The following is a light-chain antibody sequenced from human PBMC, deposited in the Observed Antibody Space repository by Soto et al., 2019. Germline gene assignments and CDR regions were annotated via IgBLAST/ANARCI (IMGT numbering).Light chain of an antibody. Sequence: AIQMTQSPSSLSASVGDRVAITCRASQDIRNDLGWYQQRPGKAPKLLIHAASSLQTGVPSRFSGDGSRTDFTLTISSLQPEDFATYHCLEDYRYPPWTFGQGTKVDIK. J-gene: IGKJ1*01. CDR2: AAS. CDR3: LEDYRYPPWT. CDR1: QDIRND. V-gene: IGKV1-6*01.